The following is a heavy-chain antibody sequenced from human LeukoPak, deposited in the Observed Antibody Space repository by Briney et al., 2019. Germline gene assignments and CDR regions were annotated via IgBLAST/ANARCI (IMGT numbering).Heavy chain of an antibody. CDR2: ITSTSSCI. J-gene: IGHJ4*02. V-gene: IGHV3-21*01. Sequence: GGSLRLSCAASGFSFSTFGMNWVRQAPGKGLECVSSITSTSSCIYYADSVKGRFTISRDDAKNSLYLQMNSLRVEDTAVYYCARAVSTYGLDSWGQGTLVTVSS. D-gene: IGHD3-10*01. CDR3: ARAVSTYGLDS. CDR1: GFSFSTFG.